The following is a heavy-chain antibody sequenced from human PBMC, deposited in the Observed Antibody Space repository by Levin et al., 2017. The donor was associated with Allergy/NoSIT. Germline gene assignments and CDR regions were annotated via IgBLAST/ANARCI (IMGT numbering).Heavy chain of an antibody. Sequence: GGSLRLSCAASGFTVSSNYMSWVRQAPGKGLEWVSVIYSGGSTYYADSVKGRFTISRDNSKNTLYLQMNSLRAEDTAVYYCASGPYYDYIWGSYRYGSRDAFDIWGQGTMVTVSS. D-gene: IGHD3-16*02. V-gene: IGHV3-53*01. CDR2: IYSGGST. J-gene: IGHJ3*02. CDR3: ASGPYYDYIWGSYRYGSRDAFDI. CDR1: GFTVSSNY.